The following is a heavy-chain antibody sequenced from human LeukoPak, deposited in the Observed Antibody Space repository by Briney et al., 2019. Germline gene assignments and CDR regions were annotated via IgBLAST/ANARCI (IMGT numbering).Heavy chain of an antibody. CDR1: GGSISSGGYY. CDR3: ARVVGYFDL. D-gene: IGHD6-6*01. CDR2: INHSGST. V-gene: IGHV4-30-2*01. J-gene: IGHJ2*01. Sequence: SQTLSLTCTVSGGSISSGGYYWSWIRQPPGKGLEWIGEINHSGSTNYNPSLKSRVTISVDTSKNQFSLKLSSVTAADTAVYYCARVVGYFDLWGRGTLVTVSS.